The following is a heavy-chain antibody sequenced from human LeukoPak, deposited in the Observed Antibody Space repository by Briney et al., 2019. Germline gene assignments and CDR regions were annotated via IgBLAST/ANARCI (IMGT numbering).Heavy chain of an antibody. J-gene: IGHJ6*03. Sequence: ASVKVPCKASGGTFSSYAISWVRQAPGQGLEWMGGIIPIFGTANYAQKFQGRVTITTDESTSTAYMELSSLRSEDTAVYYCASCRIEPGSNYYYYMDVWGKGTTVTVSS. CDR3: ASCRIEPGSNYYYYMDV. V-gene: IGHV1-69*05. D-gene: IGHD2-15*01. CDR1: GGTFSSYA. CDR2: IIPIFGTA.